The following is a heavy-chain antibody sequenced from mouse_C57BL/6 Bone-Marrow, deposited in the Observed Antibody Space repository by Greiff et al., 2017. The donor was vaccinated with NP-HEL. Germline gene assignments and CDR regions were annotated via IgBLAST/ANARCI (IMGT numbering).Heavy chain of an antibody. CDR3: TTCSSGYWGFAY. D-gene: IGHD3-2*02. CDR2: IDPENGDT. CDR1: GFNIKDDY. Sequence: EVQVVESGAELVRPGASVKLSCTASGFNIKDDYMHWVKQRPEQGLEWIGWIDPENGDTEYASKFQGKATITADTSSNTAYLQLSSLTSEDTAVYYCTTCSSGYWGFAYWGQGTLVTVSA. J-gene: IGHJ3*01. V-gene: IGHV14-4*01.